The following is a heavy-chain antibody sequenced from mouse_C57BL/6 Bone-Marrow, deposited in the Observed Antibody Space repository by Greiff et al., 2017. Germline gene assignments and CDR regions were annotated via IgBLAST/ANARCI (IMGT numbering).Heavy chain of an antibody. D-gene: IGHD1-1*01. Sequence: VQGVASGAELARPGASVKLSCKASGYTFTSYGISWVKQRTGQGLEWIGEIYPRSGNTYYNEKFKGKATLTADKSSSTAYMELRSLTSEDSAVYFCARVYYYGNSDYCDYWGQGTTLTVSS. J-gene: IGHJ2*01. CDR1: GYTFTSYG. V-gene: IGHV1-81*01. CDR2: IYPRSGNT. CDR3: ARVYYYGNSDYCDY.